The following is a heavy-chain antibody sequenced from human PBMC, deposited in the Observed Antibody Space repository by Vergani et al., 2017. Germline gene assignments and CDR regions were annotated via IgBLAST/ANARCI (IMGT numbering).Heavy chain of an antibody. D-gene: IGHD2-15*01. CDR2: INPNSGGT. CDR1: GYTFTGYY. CDR3: AREGNIVVVVAATPLDY. Sequence: QVQLVQSGAEVKKPGASVKVSCKASGYTFTGYYMHWVRQAPGQGLEWMGWINPNSGGTNYAQKFQGRVTMTRDTSISTAYIELSRLRSDDTAVYYCAREGNIVVVVAATPLDYWGQGTLVTVSS. J-gene: IGHJ4*02. V-gene: IGHV1-2*02.